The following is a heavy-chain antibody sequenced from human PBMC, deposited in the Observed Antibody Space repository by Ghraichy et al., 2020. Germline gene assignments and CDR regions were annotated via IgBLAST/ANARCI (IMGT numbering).Heavy chain of an antibody. CDR3: ASGRHCSGSSCHRNAMDV. J-gene: IGHJ6*02. V-gene: IGHV4-39*01. CDR2: IYYSGST. CDR1: GGSISSSNYY. Sequence: SQTLSLTCTVSGGSISSSNYYWGWIRQPPGKGLEWIGNIYYSGSTYYNPSLHSRVTISVDTSKNQFSLKVNSVTAADTAVYYCASGRHCSGSSCHRNAMDVWGQGTTVTVSS. D-gene: IGHD2-2*02.